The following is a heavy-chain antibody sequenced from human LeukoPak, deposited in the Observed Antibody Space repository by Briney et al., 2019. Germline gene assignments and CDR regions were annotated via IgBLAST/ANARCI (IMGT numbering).Heavy chain of an antibody. J-gene: IGHJ1*01. CDR3: ASRENNYGLGD. CDR1: GFTFSSYW. Sequence: GGSLRLSCAASGFTFSSYWMSWVRQAPGKGLEWVANIKQDGSEKYYVDSVKGRFTISRDNSKNTLYLQMNSLRAEDTAVYFCASRENNYGLGDWGQGTLVTVSS. CDR2: IKQDGSEK. V-gene: IGHV3-7*03. D-gene: IGHD3-10*01.